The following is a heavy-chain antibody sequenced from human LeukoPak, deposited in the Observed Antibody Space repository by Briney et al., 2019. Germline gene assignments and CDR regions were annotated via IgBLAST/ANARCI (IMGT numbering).Heavy chain of an antibody. D-gene: IGHD3-22*01. CDR1: GGSISSYY. V-gene: IGHV4-59*08. Sequence: ASESLSLTCTVSGGSISSYYWSWIRQPPGKGLEWIGCFYSSGDSGYNPSLKGRVTISIDTSKNHFSLKLSSVTAADTAVYYCARRGVYYESYGSYLVSSSDAFDIWGQGTMVTVSS. CDR2: FYSSGDS. CDR3: ARRGVYYESYGSYLVSSSDAFDI. J-gene: IGHJ3*02.